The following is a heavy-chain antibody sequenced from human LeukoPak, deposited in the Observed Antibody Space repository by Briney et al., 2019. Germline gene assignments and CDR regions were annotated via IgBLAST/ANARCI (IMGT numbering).Heavy chain of an antibody. V-gene: IGHV4-38-2*01. CDR3: ARAGWTTLTYFDY. CDR2: IFHSGNT. J-gene: IGHJ4*02. CDR1: GYSISSDYY. Sequence: SETLSLTCAVSGYSISSDYYWGWIRQPPGKGLEGIGSIFHSGNTYYNPSLQSRVTISVDTSKNQFSLKLSSVTAADTAVYYCARAGWTTLTYFDYWGQGTLLTVSS. D-gene: IGHD4-11*01.